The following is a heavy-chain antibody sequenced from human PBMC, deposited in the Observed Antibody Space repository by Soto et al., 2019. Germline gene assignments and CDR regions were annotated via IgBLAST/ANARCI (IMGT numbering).Heavy chain of an antibody. Sequence: ASVKVSCKASGYTFTTYAIHWVRQAPGQRLEWMGWINAGNGNTKYSQKFQGRVTITRDTSASTAYMELSSLTSEDTAVYYCAREWYYYGSGSYSFDYWGQGTLVTVSS. CDR1: GYTFTTYA. CDR2: INAGNGNT. CDR3: AREWYYYGSGSYSFDY. V-gene: IGHV1-3*01. D-gene: IGHD3-10*01. J-gene: IGHJ4*02.